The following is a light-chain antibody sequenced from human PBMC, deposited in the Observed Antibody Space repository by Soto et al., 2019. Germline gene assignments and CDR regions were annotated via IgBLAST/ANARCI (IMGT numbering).Light chain of an antibody. CDR3: QQYNYWPPFT. J-gene: IGKJ3*01. CDR2: GAS. CDR1: QTVSVN. Sequence: EIVMTQSPATLSVSPGERATLSCRASQTVSVNLAWYQQNTGQAPRLLIYGASTRATGVPARFSGSGSGTEVTHNIRNQRSEDFGVYYCQQYNYWPPFTFRPATRVDI. V-gene: IGKV3-15*01.